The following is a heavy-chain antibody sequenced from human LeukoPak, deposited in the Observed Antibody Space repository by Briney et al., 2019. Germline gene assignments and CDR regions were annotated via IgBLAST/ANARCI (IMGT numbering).Heavy chain of an antibody. V-gene: IGHV3-30*18. Sequence: LSLTCAVYGGSFSGYYWSWIRQAPGKGLEWVAVISYDGSNKYYGDSVKGRFTISRDNSKNTLYLQMNSLRAEDTAVYYCAKVEMATTAYYFDYWGQGTLVTVSS. CDR3: AKVEMATTAYYFDY. D-gene: IGHD5-24*01. CDR2: ISYDGSNK. CDR1: GGSFSGYY. J-gene: IGHJ4*02.